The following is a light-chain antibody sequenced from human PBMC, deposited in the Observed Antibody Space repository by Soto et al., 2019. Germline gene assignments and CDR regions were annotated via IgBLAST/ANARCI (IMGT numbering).Light chain of an antibody. J-gene: IGKJ5*01. CDR3: QQRSNRPLT. Sequence: EIVLTHSPATVSLSPGERATLSCRASQSVGSYLAWYQQKPGQAPRLLIYDTSIRASGIPARFSGSGSGTDFTLTISSLDPEDFAVYYCQQRSNRPLTFGQGTRLEIK. CDR2: DTS. V-gene: IGKV3-11*01. CDR1: QSVGSY.